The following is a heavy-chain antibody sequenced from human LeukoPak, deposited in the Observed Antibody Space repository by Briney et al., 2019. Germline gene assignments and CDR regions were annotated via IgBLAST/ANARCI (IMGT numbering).Heavy chain of an antibody. V-gene: IGHV4-59*01. J-gene: IGHJ5*02. CDR2: IHYSGST. CDR1: GGSISGYY. D-gene: IGHD6-19*01. CDR3: AREGQWLPDWFDP. Sequence: SETLSLTCTVSGGSISGYYWSWIRQPPGKGLEWIGYIHYSGSTNYNPSPKSRVTISLDSSKNQFSLKLNSVTAADTAVYYCAREGQWLPDWFDPWGQGTLVTVSS.